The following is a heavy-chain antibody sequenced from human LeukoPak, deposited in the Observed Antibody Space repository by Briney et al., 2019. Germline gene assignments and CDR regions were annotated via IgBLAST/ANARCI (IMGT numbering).Heavy chain of an antibody. CDR3: ARRGYHDYSGFDY. Sequence: GGSLRLSCAGSEFTFRSYSMHWVRQAPGKGLVWVSSISGSSSDIYYADSVKGRFTISRDNAKNSLYLQMKSLRAEDTGVYYCARRGYHDYSGFDYWGQGTLVTVSS. CDR1: EFTFRSYS. V-gene: IGHV3-21*01. CDR2: ISGSSSDI. J-gene: IGHJ4*02. D-gene: IGHD1-26*01.